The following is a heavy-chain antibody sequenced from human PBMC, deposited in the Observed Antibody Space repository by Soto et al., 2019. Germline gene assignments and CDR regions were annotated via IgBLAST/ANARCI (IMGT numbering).Heavy chain of an antibody. Sequence: QVQLVQSGAEVKKPGASVKVSCKASGYTFINYYIHCVRQAPGQGLEWMGVINPNGGSTFYAQNFHGRVTLTRDTSTSTVYVELSILRSADTAVYFCVRATAARQRDYSYHYYLHILVKGTTVTVSS. CDR2: INPNGGST. D-gene: IGHD6-6*01. V-gene: IGHV1-46*03. J-gene: IGHJ6*03. CDR3: VRATAARQRDYSYHYYLHI. CDR1: GYTFINYY.